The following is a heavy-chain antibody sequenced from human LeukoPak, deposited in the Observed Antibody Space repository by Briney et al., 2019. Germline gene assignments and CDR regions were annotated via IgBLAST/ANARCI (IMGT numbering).Heavy chain of an antibody. J-gene: IGHJ4*02. CDR3: ARFKSSSWYYFDY. CDR1: GGSISSYY. CDR2: IYYSGST. V-gene: IGHV4-59*01. Sequence: PSETLSLTCTVSGGSISSYYWNWIRQPPGKGLEWIGYIYYSGSTNYNPSLKSRVTISVDTSKNQFSLKLSSVTAADSAVYYCARFKSSSWYYFDYWGQGTLVTVSS. D-gene: IGHD6-13*01.